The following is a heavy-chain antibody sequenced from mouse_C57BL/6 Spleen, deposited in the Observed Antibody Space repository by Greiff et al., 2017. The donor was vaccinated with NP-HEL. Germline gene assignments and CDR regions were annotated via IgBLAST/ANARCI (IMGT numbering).Heavy chain of an antibody. CDR1: GFSFNTYA. Sequence: EVKVVESGGGLVQPKGSLKLSCAASGFSFNTYAMNWVRQAPGKGLEWVARIRSKSNNYATYYADSVKDRFTISRDDSESMLYLQMNNLKTEDTAMYYCVEDSNYAWFAYWGQGTLVTVSA. CDR2: IRSKSNNYAT. D-gene: IGHD2-5*01. V-gene: IGHV10-1*01. J-gene: IGHJ3*01. CDR3: VEDSNYAWFAY.